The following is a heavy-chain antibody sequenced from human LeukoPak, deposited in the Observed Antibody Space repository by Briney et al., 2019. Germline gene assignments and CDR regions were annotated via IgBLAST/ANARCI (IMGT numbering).Heavy chain of an antibody. CDR3: ARVGILFDSSGYALSY. J-gene: IGHJ4*02. D-gene: IGHD3-22*01. CDR1: GYTFTSYA. CDR2: INTNTGNP. Sequence: ASVKVSCKASGYTFTSYAMNWVRQAPGQGLEWMGWINTNTGNPTYAQGFTGRFVFSLDTSVSTAYLQISSLKAEDTAVYYCARVGILFDSSGYALSYWGQGTLVTVSS. V-gene: IGHV7-4-1*02.